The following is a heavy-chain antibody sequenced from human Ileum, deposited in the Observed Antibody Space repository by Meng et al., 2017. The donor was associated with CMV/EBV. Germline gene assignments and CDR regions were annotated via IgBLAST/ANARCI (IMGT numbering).Heavy chain of an antibody. Sequence: SGGSISSSSCYWGWIRQHPGKGLEWIGSIYYSGSTYYNPSLKSRVTISVDTSKNQFSLKLSSVTAADTAVYYCARAWGDKWNHNWFDPWGQGTLVTVSS. V-gene: IGHV4-39*07. CDR2: IYYSGST. D-gene: IGHD1-20*01. CDR1: GGSISSSSCY. J-gene: IGHJ5*02. CDR3: ARAWGDKWNHNWFDP.